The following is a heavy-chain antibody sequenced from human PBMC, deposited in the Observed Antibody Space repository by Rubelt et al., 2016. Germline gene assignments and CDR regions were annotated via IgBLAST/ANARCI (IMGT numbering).Heavy chain of an antibody. CDR3: ATGNPSRRYDSSGEGMDV. Sequence: QVQLVQSGAEVKKPGASVKVSCKVSGYTLTELSMHWVRQAPGKGLEWMGGFDPEDGETIYAQKFQGRVTMTEDTSTDTAYMELSSLRSEDTAVYYCATGNPSRRYDSSGEGMDVWGQGTTVTVSS. J-gene: IGHJ6*02. D-gene: IGHD3-22*01. CDR1: GYTLTELS. CDR2: FDPEDGET. V-gene: IGHV1-24*01.